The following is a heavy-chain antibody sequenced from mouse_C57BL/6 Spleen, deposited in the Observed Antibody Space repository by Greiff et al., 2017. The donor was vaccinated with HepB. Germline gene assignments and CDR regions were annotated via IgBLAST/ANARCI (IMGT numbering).Heavy chain of an antibody. CDR2: IYPGDGDT. J-gene: IGHJ3*01. V-gene: IGHV1-80*01. CDR1: GYAFSSYW. CDR3: APYYDYDSWFAY. D-gene: IGHD2-4*01. Sequence: QVQLQQSGAELVKPGASVKISCKASGYAFSSYWMNWVKQRPGKGLEWIGQIYPGDGDTNYNGKFKGKATLTADKTSSTAYMQLSSLTSEDSAVYFCAPYYDYDSWFAYWGQGTLVTVSA.